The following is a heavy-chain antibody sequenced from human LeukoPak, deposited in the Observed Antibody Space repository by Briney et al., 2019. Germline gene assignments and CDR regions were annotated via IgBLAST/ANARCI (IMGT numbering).Heavy chain of an antibody. CDR3: ARSLNRNSGGGSYYYGMDV. V-gene: IGHV1-46*01. D-gene: IGHD1-26*01. CDR1: GYTFTSYY. CDR2: INPSGGST. Sequence: ASVKVSCKASGYTFTSYYMHWVRQAPGQGLEWMGIINPSGGSTSYAQKFQGRVTMTRDTSTSTVYMELSSLRSEDTAVYYCARSLNRNSGGGSYYYGMDVWGQGTTVTVSS. J-gene: IGHJ6*02.